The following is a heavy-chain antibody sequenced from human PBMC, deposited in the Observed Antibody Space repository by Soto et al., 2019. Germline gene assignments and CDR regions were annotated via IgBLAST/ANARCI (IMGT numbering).Heavy chain of an antibody. CDR1: GGSMTSYY. J-gene: IGHJ5*02. Sequence: PSETLSLTCTVSGGSMTSYYWTWIQQPAGKGLEWIGRGYSSGGTHYNPSLKSRVTISLDTSKNQFSLRLPSVTDADTAVYFCARGQRFSDWFDPWGQGTLVTVSS. V-gene: IGHV4-4*07. CDR3: ARGQRFSDWFDP. CDR2: GYSSGGT. D-gene: IGHD3-3*01.